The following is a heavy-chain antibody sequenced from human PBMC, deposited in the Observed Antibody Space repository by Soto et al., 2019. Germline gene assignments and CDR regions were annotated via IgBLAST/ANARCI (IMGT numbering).Heavy chain of an antibody. CDR1: GFTFEDYA. D-gene: IGHD4-17*01. Sequence: GGSLRLSCVASGFTFEDYAMHWVRQAPGKGLEWVSGISWNTGTIGQADSVKGRFTISRDNANNFLYLQMNSLRAEDTALYYCAKDIGPTVTTRDDYFDDWGQGTLVTVSS. CDR3: AKDIGPTVTTRDDYFDD. V-gene: IGHV3-9*01. J-gene: IGHJ4*02. CDR2: ISWNTGTI.